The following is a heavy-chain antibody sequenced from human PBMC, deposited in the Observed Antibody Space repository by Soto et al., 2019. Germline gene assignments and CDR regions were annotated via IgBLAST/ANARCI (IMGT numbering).Heavy chain of an antibody. CDR1: GFTFSSYW. V-gene: IGHV3-74*01. CDR2: INSDGSST. CDR3: ARDPMSTVTTEDAFDI. J-gene: IGHJ3*02. Sequence: PGGSLRLSCAASGFTFSSYWMHWVRQAPEKGLVWVSRINSDGSSTYYADSVKGRFTISRDNSKNTLYLQMNSLRAEDTAVYYCARDPMSTVTTEDAFDIWGQGTMVTVSS. D-gene: IGHD4-17*01.